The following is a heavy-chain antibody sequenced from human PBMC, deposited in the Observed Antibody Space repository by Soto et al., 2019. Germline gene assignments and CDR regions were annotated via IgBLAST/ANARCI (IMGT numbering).Heavy chain of an antibody. Sequence: SETLSLTCTVSGGSISSGGYYWSWIRQHPGKGLEWIGYIYYSGSTYYNPSLKSRVTISVDTSKNQFSLKLSSVTAADTAVYYCARGEVSSSNNIDYWGQGTLVTVSS. V-gene: IGHV4-31*03. D-gene: IGHD6-13*01. CDR1: GGSISSGGYY. J-gene: IGHJ4*02. CDR3: ARGEVSSSNNIDY. CDR2: IYYSGST.